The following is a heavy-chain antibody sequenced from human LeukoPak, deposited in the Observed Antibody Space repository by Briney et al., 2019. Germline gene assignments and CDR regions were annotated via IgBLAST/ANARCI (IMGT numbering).Heavy chain of an antibody. CDR3: ARVALDSSGDNYGQGAFDY. V-gene: IGHV3-48*03. CDR2: ISGSGRTI. D-gene: IGHD3-22*01. CDR1: GFTFSRYE. Sequence: GGSLRLSCAASGFTFSRYEMNWVRQVPGKGLEWLSYISGSGRTIFYGDSVKGRFTISRDNAKNSLYLQINSLRADDTAVYYCARVALDSSGDNYGQGAFDYWGQGTLVTVSS. J-gene: IGHJ4*02.